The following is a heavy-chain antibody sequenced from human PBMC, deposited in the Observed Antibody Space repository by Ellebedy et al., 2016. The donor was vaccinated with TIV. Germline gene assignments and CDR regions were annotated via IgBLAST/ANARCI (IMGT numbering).Heavy chain of an antibody. D-gene: IGHD2-2*01. J-gene: IGHJ3*01. V-gene: IGHV3-7*04. Sequence: PGGSLRLSCAASGFTFSRFWMGWIRQAPGKGLEWVAHIKYDEIEKYYANSVKDRFTISRDNARNSLYLQMKSLRVDDTAMYYCARDTVAVPDGDTFDFWGQGTMVTVST. CDR2: IKYDEIEK. CDR1: GFTFSRFW. CDR3: ARDTVAVPDGDTFDF.